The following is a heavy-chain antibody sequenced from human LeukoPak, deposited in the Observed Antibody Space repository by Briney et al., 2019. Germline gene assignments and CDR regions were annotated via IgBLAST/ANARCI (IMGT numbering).Heavy chain of an antibody. D-gene: IGHD3-22*01. CDR1: GYTFTSYG. J-gene: IGHJ4*02. Sequence: ASVKVSCKASGYTFTSYGISWVRQAPGQGLEWMGWISAYNGNTNYAQKLQGRVTMTTDTSTGTAYMELRSLRSDDAAVYYCARGLLYYDSSGYYENFDYWGQGTLVTVSS. V-gene: IGHV1-18*01. CDR3: ARGLLYYDSSGYYENFDY. CDR2: ISAYNGNT.